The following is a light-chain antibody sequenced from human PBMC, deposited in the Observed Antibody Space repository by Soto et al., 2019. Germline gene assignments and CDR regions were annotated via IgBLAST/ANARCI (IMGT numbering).Light chain of an antibody. CDR1: SSDIGAGSE. CDR2: GST. V-gene: IGLV1-40*01. J-gene: IGLJ1*01. CDR3: QSYDNRLSAYV. Sequence: QSVLTQPPSLSGAPGQRVTISCTGSSSDIGAGSEVHWYQQLPGTAPKLLIFGSTNRPSGVPDRFSGSKSDTSASLAITGLQAEDEADYYGQSYDNRLSAYVFGTGTKLTVL.